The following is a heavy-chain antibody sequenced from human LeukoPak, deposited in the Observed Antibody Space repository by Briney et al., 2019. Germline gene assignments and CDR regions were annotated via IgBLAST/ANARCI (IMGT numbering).Heavy chain of an antibody. CDR3: ARGGGLYYYGSGSYYNPLAQYNWFDP. V-gene: IGHV4-34*01. Sequence: PSETLSLTCAVYGGSFSGYYWSWIRQPPGKGLEWIGEINHSGSTNYNPSLKSRVTISVDTSKNQFSLKLSSVTAADTAVYYCARGGGLYYYGSGSYYNPLAQYNWFDPWGQGTLVTVSS. J-gene: IGHJ5*02. CDR1: GGSFSGYY. CDR2: INHSGST. D-gene: IGHD3-10*01.